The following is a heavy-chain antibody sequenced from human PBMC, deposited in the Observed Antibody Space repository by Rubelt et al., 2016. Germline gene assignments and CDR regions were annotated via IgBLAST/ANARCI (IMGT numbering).Heavy chain of an antibody. CDR3: GRLGRGSSDYDFDY. J-gene: IGHJ4*02. D-gene: IGHD5-12*01. CDR1: GGSISSSNW. CDR2: IYHSGST. V-gene: IGHV4-4*02. Sequence: QVQLQESGPGLVKPSGTPSLTCAVSGGSISSSNWRSWVRQPPGKGLEWIGEIYHSGSTNYNPSLKSRVTISLDTSKNQCSRNLGAVTAADTAVYYCGRLGRGSSDYDFDYWGQGTQVTVSS.